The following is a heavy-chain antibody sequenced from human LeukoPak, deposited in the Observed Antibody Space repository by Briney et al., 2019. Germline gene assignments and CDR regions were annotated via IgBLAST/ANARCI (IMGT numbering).Heavy chain of an antibody. CDR1: GGSIVRYY. V-gene: IGHV4-59*12. CDR3: ARYNWNKPDY. CDR2: VYYSGST. D-gene: IGHD1-1*01. Sequence: SETLSLTCTVSGGSIVRYYWSWIRQPPGKGLEWIGYVYYSGSTNYNPSLKSRVTISLDTSKNQFSLKLSSVTAADTAVYYCARYNWNKPDYWGQGTLVTVSS. J-gene: IGHJ4*02.